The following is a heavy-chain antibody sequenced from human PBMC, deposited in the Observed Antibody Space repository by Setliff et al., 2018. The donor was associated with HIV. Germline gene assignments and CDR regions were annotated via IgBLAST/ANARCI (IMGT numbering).Heavy chain of an antibody. CDR1: GFTFSNAW. J-gene: IGHJ4*02. CDR3: TTGGDD. D-gene: IGHD3-16*01. Sequence: GESLKISCAAAGFTFSNAWMTWVRQAPGKGLEWVARIRNKKNGGTTYYAAPVEGRFTISRDDSKNILSLQMNSLKTEDTAIYYCTTGGDDWGQGTRVTVSS. V-gene: IGHV3-15*01. CDR2: IRNKKNGGTT.